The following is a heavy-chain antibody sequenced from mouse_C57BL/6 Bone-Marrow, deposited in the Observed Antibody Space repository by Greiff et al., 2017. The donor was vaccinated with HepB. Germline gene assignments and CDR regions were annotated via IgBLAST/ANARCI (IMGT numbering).Heavy chain of an antibody. V-gene: IGHV5-15*04. CDR3: ARGGLTYAMDY. J-gene: IGHJ4*01. CDR2: ISNLAYSI. Sequence: EVMLVESGGGLVQPGGSLKLSCAASGFTFSDYGMAWVRQAPRKGPEWVAFISNLAYSIYYADTVTGRFTISRENAQNTLYLEMSSLRSDDTVMYYCARGGLTYAMDYWGQGTSVTVSS. CDR1: GFTFSDYG.